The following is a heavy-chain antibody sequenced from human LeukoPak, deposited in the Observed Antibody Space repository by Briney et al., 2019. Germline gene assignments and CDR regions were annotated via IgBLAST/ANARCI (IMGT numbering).Heavy chain of an antibody. Sequence: ASVKVSCKASGYTFTGYYMHWVRQAPGQGLEWMGWINPDSGGTNYAQKFQGRVTMTRNTSISTAYMELSSLRSEDTAVYYCARGRGFDYMDVWGKGTTVTVSS. CDR2: INPDSGGT. D-gene: IGHD3-10*01. J-gene: IGHJ6*03. V-gene: IGHV1-2*02. CDR3: ARGRGFDYMDV. CDR1: GYTFTGYY.